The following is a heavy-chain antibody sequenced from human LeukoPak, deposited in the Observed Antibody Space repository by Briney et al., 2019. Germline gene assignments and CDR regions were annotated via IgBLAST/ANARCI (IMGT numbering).Heavy chain of an antibody. CDR1: GYTFTSYG. CDR3: ARAAEDIVVVIATSGEYFDY. V-gene: IGHV1-18*01. J-gene: IGHJ4*02. CDR2: ISAYNGNT. Sequence: ASVKVSCKASGYTFTSYGISWVRQAPGQGLEWMGWISAYNGNTNYAQKLQGRVTMTTDTSTSTAYMELRSLRSDDTAVYYCARAAEDIVVVIATSGEYFDYWGRGTLVTVSS. D-gene: IGHD2-21*01.